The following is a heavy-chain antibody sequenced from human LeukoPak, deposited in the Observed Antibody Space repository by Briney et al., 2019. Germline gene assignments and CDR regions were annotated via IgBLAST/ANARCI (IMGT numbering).Heavy chain of an antibody. CDR2: IYYSGST. D-gene: IGHD3-16*01. V-gene: IGHV4-31*03. J-gene: IGHJ6*02. Sequence: SQTLSLTCTVSGGSISSGGYYWSWIRQHPGKGLEWIGYIYYSGSTYYNPSLKSRVTISVDTSENQFSLKLSSVTAADTAVYYCARDGLNGYGMDVWGQGTTVTVSS. CDR3: ARDGLNGYGMDV. CDR1: GGSISSGGYY.